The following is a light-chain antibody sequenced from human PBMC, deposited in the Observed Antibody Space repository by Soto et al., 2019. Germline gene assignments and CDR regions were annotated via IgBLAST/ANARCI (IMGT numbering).Light chain of an antibody. CDR1: QSVISQ. CDR2: DAL. J-gene: IGKJ5*01. V-gene: IGKV3-11*01. Sequence: EIVMTQSPATLSLSPGQRATLSCGASQSVISQLAWYQQRPGQAPRLLIYDALNRATGIPARFSVSGSGTDFTLTISSLEPVDFAVYYCQQRSNWPPITFGQGTRLE. CDR3: QQRSNWPPIT.